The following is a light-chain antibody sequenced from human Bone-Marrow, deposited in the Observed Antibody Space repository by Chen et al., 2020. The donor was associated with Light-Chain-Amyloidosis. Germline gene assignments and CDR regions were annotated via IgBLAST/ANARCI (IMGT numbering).Light chain of an antibody. CDR1: NTGSTS. Sequence: SYVLTPPSSVSVAQGQTATIACGGNNTGSTSVHWYQQTPGQAPLLVVYDDSYRPSGIPGRLSGSNSGNTATLTISRVEAGDEADYYCQVWDRSSDCPVFGGGTKLTVL. V-gene: IGLV3-21*02. CDR3: QVWDRSSDCPV. J-gene: IGLJ3*02. CDR2: DDS.